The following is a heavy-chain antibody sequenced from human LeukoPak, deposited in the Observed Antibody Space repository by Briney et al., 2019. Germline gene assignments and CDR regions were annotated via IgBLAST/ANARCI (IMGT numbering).Heavy chain of an antibody. CDR3: ARGVTTGNWYFDL. CDR2: ISGSGGST. CDR1: GFTFSSYS. V-gene: IGHV3-23*01. J-gene: IGHJ2*01. Sequence: PGGSLRLSCAASGFTFSSYSMNWVRQAPGKGLEWVSGISGSGGSTYYADSVKGRFTISRDNSKNTLYLQMNSLRAEDTAVYYCARGVTTGNWYFDLWGRGTLVTVSS. D-gene: IGHD4-17*01.